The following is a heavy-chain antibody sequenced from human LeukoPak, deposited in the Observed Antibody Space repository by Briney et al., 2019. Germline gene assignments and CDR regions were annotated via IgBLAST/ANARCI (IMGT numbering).Heavy chain of an antibody. CDR3: ARATTEDYGDYQYFDY. CDR2: FDPEDGET. V-gene: IGHV1-24*01. Sequence: ASVKVSCKVYGYTHTELPMHWVRQAPGKGREWMGGFDPEDGETIYAQRFQGRVTMTTDTSTSTAYMELRSLSSDDTAVYYCARATTEDYGDYQYFDYWGQGTLVTVSS. D-gene: IGHD4-17*01. J-gene: IGHJ4*02. CDR1: GYTHTELP.